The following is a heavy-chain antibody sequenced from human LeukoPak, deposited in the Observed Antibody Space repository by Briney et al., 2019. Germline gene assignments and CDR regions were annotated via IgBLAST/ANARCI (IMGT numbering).Heavy chain of an antibody. J-gene: IGHJ4*02. CDR1: GYTFTDYY. D-gene: IGHD2-15*01. CDR2: ISPTSGGT. CDR3: ARDLNGCSGVRCYPTWEYYFDY. V-gene: IGHV1-2*02. Sequence: GASVKVSCKASGYTFTDYYIHWVRQAPGQGLEWMGWISPTSGGTNYAQKFQGRVTMTRDTSITTAYMDLGRLTSDDTAVYYCARDLNGCSGVRCYPTWEYYFDYWGQGTLVTVSS.